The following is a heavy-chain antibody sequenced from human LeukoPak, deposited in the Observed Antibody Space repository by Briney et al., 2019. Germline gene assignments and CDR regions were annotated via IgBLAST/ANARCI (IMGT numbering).Heavy chain of an antibody. J-gene: IGHJ4*02. CDR3: ARVTGTEGDYFDY. V-gene: IGHV1-69*05. CDR2: IIPIFGTA. Sequence: GASVKVSCTASGGTFSIYAISWVRQAPGQGLEWMGGIIPIFGTANYAQKFQGRVTITTDESTSTAYMELSSLRSEDTAVYYCARVTGTEGDYFDYWGQGTLVTVSS. D-gene: IGHD1-7*01. CDR1: GGTFSIYA.